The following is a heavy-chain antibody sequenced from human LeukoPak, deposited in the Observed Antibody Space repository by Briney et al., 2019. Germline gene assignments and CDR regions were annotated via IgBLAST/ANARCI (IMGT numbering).Heavy chain of an antibody. Sequence: PGGSLRLSCAASGFIFKDFWMIWVRQAPGKGLEWVANIKQDGSEKYYVDSVKGRFTISRDSAKNSLYLQMNTLRAEDTAMYYCAKDAQPRSRWFDPWGQGTLVTVSS. CDR1: GFIFKDFW. J-gene: IGHJ5*02. D-gene: IGHD3-16*01. CDR3: AKDAQPRSRWFDP. CDR2: IKQDGSEK. V-gene: IGHV3-7*03.